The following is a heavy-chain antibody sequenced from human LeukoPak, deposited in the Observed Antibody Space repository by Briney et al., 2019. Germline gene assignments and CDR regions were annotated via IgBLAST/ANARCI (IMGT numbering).Heavy chain of an antibody. CDR1: GFTFSSYS. D-gene: IGHD6-6*01. CDR3: ARDSSSSRNKFDY. J-gene: IGHJ4*02. V-gene: IGHV3-21*01. CDR2: ISSSSSYI. Sequence: GESLRLSCAASGFTFSSYSMNWVRQAPGKGLEWVSSISSSSSYIYYADSVKGRFTISRDNAKNSLYLQMNSLRAEDTAVYYCARDSSSSRNKFDYWGQGTLVTVSS.